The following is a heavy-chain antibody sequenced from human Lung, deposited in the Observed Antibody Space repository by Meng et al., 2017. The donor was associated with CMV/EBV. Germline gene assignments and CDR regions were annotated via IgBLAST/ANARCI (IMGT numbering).Heavy chain of an antibody. CDR3: AREPAAAGGDAFDI. Sequence: ESLKISCTVSGGSISSYYWSWIRQPPGKGLEWIGYIYYSGSTNYNPSLKSRVTISVDTSKNQFSLKLSSVTAADTAVYYCAREPAAAGGDAFDIWGQGTMVTVSS. J-gene: IGHJ3*02. V-gene: IGHV4-59*01. CDR1: GGSISSYY. CDR2: IYYSGST. D-gene: IGHD6-13*01.